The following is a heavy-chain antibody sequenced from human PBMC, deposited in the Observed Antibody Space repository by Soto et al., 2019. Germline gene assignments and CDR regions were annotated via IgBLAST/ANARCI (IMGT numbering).Heavy chain of an antibody. V-gene: IGHV6-1*01. J-gene: IGHJ5*02. CDR3: ARDRCSSTSCPNWFDP. CDR1: GDSVSSNSAA. CDR2: TYYRSKWYN. D-gene: IGHD2-2*01. Sequence: SQTLSLTCAISGDSVSSNSAAWNWIRQSPSRGLEWLGRTYYRSKWYNDYAVSVKSRITINPDTSKNQFSLQLNSVTPEDTAAYYCARDRCSSTSCPNWFDPWGQGTLVTVSS.